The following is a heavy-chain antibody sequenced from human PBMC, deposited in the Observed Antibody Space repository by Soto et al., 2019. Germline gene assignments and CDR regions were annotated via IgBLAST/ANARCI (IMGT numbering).Heavy chain of an antibody. CDR1: GYTFTSYD. V-gene: IGHV1-8*01. CDR2: MNPNSGNR. CDR3: ATRPRCGGDRPDYYYYGLEV. Sequence: ASVKVSCKASGYTFTSYDINWVRQATGQGLEWMGWMNPNSGNRGYAQKFQGRVTMTRNTSISTAYIELSSLRSEDTAVYYCATRPRCGGDRPDYYYYGLEVWGQGPTVTVPS. J-gene: IGHJ6*02. D-gene: IGHD2-21*02.